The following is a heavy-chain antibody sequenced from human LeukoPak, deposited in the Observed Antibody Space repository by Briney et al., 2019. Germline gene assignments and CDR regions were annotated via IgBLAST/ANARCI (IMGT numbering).Heavy chain of an antibody. D-gene: IGHD3-22*01. CDR3: ARDNPTYYYDSSGYRH. Sequence: PSETLSLTCTVSGGSISSGDYYWSWIRQPPGKGLEWIGYIYYSGSTYYNPSLKSRVTISVDTSKNQFSLKLSSVTAADTAVYYCARDNPTYYYDSSGYRHWGQRTPVTVSS. CDR1: GGSISSGDYY. CDR2: IYYSGST. V-gene: IGHV4-30-4*08. J-gene: IGHJ4*02.